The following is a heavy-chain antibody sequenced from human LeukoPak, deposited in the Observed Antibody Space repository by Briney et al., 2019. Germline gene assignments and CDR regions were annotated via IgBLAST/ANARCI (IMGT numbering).Heavy chain of an antibody. CDR3: ARATVLTPGYFDY. Sequence: SETLSLTCAVYGGSFSGYYWSWIRQPPGKGLEWIGEINHSGSTNYNPSLKSRVTISVDTSKNQFSLKLSSVTAADTAVYYCARATVLTPGYFDYWGQGTLVTVSS. J-gene: IGHJ4*02. CDR1: GGSFSGYY. CDR2: INHSGST. D-gene: IGHD4-23*01. V-gene: IGHV4-34*01.